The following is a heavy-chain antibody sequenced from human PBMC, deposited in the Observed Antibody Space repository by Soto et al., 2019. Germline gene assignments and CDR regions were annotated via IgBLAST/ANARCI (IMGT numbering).Heavy chain of an antibody. D-gene: IGHD3-22*01. CDR1: GFTFTSSV. J-gene: IGHJ4*02. V-gene: IGHV1-58*01. Sequence: ASVKVSCKASGFTFTSSVVQWVRQARGQRLEWIGWIVVGSGNTNYAQKFQERVTITRDMSTSTAYMELSSLRSEDTAVYYCAAQAAYYYDSSGYSLFDYWGQGTLVTVSS. CDR3: AAQAAYYYDSSGYSLFDY. CDR2: IVVGSGNT.